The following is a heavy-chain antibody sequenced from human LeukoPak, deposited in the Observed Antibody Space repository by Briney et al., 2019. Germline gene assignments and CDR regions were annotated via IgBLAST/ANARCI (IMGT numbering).Heavy chain of an antibody. CDR2: IGTAGDT. CDR3: ARSKQYSSGWYDY. V-gene: IGHV3-13*01. D-gene: IGHD6-19*01. J-gene: IGHJ4*02. Sequence: GGSLRLSCAASGFTFSSYDMHWVRQATGKGLEWVSAIGTAGDTYYPGSVKGRFTISRENAKNSLYLQMNSLRAGDTAVYCCARSKQYSSGWYDYWGQGTLVTVSS. CDR1: GFTFSSYD.